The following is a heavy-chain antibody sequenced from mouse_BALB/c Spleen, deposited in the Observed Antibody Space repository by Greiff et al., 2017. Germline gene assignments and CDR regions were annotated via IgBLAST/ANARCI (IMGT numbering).Heavy chain of an antibody. J-gene: IGHJ4*01. Sequence: EVQLQQSGAELVRPGALVKLSCKASGFNIKDYYMHWVKQRPEQGLEWIGWIDPENGNTIYDPKFQGKASITADTSSNTAYLQLSSLTSEDTAVYYCATFTTVGPPGLGYAMDYWGQGTSVTVSS. V-gene: IGHV14-1*02. CDR2: IDPENGNT. D-gene: IGHD1-1*01. CDR3: ATFTTVGPPGLGYAMDY. CDR1: GFNIKDYY.